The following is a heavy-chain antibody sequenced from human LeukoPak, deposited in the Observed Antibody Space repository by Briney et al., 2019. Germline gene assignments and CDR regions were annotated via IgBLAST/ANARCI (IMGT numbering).Heavy chain of an antibody. D-gene: IGHD3-10*01. CDR3: ARGGPYYGSGEIDY. CDR2: INPNSGNT. J-gene: IGHJ4*02. V-gene: IGHV1-8*02. Sequence: ASVKVSCKASGYTFTGYYLHWVRQAPGQGLEWMGWINPNSGNTGYAQKFQGRVTMTRNTSISTAYMELSSLRSEDTAVYYCARGGPYYGSGEIDYWGQGTLVTVSS. CDR1: GYTFTGYY.